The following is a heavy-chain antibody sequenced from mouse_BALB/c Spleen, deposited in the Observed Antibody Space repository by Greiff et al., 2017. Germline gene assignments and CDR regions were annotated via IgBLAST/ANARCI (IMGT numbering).Heavy chain of an antibody. V-gene: IGHV3-2*02. CDR1: GYSITSDYA. CDR2: ISYSGST. CDR3: ARITTAFAY. Sequence: EVQLQQSGPGLVKPSQSLSLTCTVTGYSITSDYAWNWIRQFPGNKLEWMGYISYSGSTSYNPSLKSRISITRDTSKNQFFLQLNSVTTEDTATYYCARITTAFAYWGQGTLVTVSA. D-gene: IGHD1-2*01. J-gene: IGHJ3*01.